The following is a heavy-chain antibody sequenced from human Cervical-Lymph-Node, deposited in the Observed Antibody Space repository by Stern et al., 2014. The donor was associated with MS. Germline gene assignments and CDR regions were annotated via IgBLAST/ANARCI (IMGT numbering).Heavy chain of an antibody. J-gene: IGHJ4*02. D-gene: IGHD1-26*01. CDR2: IPPAFGTT. Sequence: QVQLVESGAEVKKPGSSVKVSCKASGDPFSSYAINWVRQVPGQGLEWMGGIPPAFGTTNYAQKFQGRVTITADKSTNTAYMELMTLRSEDTAVYYCARGGGLVGYFDYWGQGTLVSVSS. V-gene: IGHV1-69*06. CDR1: GDPFSSYA. CDR3: ARGGGLVGYFDY.